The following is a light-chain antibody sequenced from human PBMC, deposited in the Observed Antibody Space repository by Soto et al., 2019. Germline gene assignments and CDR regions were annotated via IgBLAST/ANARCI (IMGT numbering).Light chain of an antibody. J-gene: IGLJ1*01. CDR3: QVWHVSSDHYV. CDR1: NLGSYG. Sequence: SYVLTQPPSVSVAPGQTAKISCGGDNLGSYGVHWYQQKPGQAPVPLVYDDNDRPSGIPERFSGSKSGNTATLTISRVEAGDEADYYCQVWHVSSDHYVFGTGTKVTVL. V-gene: IGLV3-21*02. CDR2: DDN.